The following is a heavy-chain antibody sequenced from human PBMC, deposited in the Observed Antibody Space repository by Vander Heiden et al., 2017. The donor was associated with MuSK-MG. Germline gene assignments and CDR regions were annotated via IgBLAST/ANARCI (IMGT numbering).Heavy chain of an antibody. CDR3: AVTYYYDSSGYGHYYYYYGMDV. Sequence: QVQLVQSGAEVKKPGSSVKVSCKASGGTFSSYAISWVRQAPGQGLEWSGGILPILGTTNHPQKFQGRVTITADESTSTAYMELSSLRSEDTAVYYCAVTYYYDSSGYGHYYYYYGMDVWGQGTTVTVSS. CDR1: GGTFSSYA. V-gene: IGHV1-69*01. J-gene: IGHJ6*02. CDR2: ILPILGTT. D-gene: IGHD3-22*01.